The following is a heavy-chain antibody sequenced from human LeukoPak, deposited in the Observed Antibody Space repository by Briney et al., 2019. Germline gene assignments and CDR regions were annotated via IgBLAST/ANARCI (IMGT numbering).Heavy chain of an antibody. Sequence: GGSLRLSCAASGFIFSSYAMSWVRQAPGKGLEWISAISVSDNTYYADSVKGRFTISRDNSKNTLYLQINSLRAGDTAIYYCALSGGSNWYGLECWGQGTLVTVSS. J-gene: IGHJ4*02. V-gene: IGHV3-23*01. CDR1: GFIFSSYA. D-gene: IGHD6-13*01. CDR2: ISVSDNT. CDR3: ALSGGSNWYGLEC.